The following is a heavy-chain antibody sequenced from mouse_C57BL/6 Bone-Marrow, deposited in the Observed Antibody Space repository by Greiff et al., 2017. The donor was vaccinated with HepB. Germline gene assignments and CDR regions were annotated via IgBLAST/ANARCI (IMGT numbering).Heavy chain of an antibody. J-gene: IGHJ3*01. CDR3: AILSWFAY. Sequence: EVKLEESGPGLVKPSQSLSLTCSVTGYSITSGYYWNWIRQFPGNKLEWMGYISYDGSNNYNPSLKNRISITRDTSKNQFFLKLNSVTTEDTATYYCAILSWFAYWGQGTLVTVSA. CDR1: GYSITSGYY. V-gene: IGHV3-6*01. CDR2: ISYDGSN.